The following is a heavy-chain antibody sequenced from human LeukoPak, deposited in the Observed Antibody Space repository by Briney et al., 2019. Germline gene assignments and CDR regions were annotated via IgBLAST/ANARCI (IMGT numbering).Heavy chain of an antibody. CDR2: ISYDGSNK. J-gene: IGHJ5*02. V-gene: IGHV3-30-3*01. D-gene: IGHD2-21*02. CDR3: ASLGIVVVTAIRWFDP. CDR1: GFTFSSYA. Sequence: GRSLRLSCAASGFTFSSYAMHWVRQAPGKGLEGVAVISYDGSNKYYADSVKGRFTISRDNSKNTLYLQMNSLRAEDTAVYYCASLGIVVVTAIRWFDPWSQGTLVTVSS.